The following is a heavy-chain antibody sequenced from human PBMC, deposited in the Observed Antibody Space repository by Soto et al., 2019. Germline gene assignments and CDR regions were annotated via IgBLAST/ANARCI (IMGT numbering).Heavy chain of an antibody. CDR2: IIPIFGTA. V-gene: IGHV1-69*13. J-gene: IGHJ4*02. D-gene: IGHD2-21*02. CDR3: ARSPYCGGDCYSYYFDY. Sequence: ASVKVSCKASGGTFSSYAISWVRQAPGQGLEWMGGIIPIFGTANYAQKFQGRVTITADASTSTVYMELSSLRSEDTAVYYCARSPYCGGDCYSYYFDYWGQGTLVTVSS. CDR1: GGTFSSYA.